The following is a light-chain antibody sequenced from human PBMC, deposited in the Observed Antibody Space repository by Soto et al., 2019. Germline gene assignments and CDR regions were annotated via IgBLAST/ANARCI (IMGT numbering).Light chain of an antibody. CDR3: SSYTSNNTLV. CDR2: AVS. Sequence: QSALTQPASVSGSPGQSITISCTGISSDVGGYNYVSWYQQHPGKAPKLMIYAVSNRPSGVSNRFSGSKSGNTASLTISGLQAEDEADYYCSSYTSNNTLVFGTGTKLTVL. J-gene: IGLJ1*01. V-gene: IGLV2-14*01. CDR1: SSDVGGYNY.